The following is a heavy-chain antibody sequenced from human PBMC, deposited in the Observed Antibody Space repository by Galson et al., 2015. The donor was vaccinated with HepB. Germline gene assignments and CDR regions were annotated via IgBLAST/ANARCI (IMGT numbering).Heavy chain of an antibody. Sequence: ETLSLTCTVSGGSISSYYWSWIRQPPGKGLEWIGYIYYSGSTNYIPSLKSRVTISVDTSKNQFSLKLSSVTAADTAVYYCARSPVHYYYDSSGYLDYWGQGTLVTVSS. CDR2: IYYSGST. CDR3: ARSPVHYYYDSSGYLDY. J-gene: IGHJ4*02. V-gene: IGHV4-59*08. D-gene: IGHD3-22*01. CDR1: GGSISSYY.